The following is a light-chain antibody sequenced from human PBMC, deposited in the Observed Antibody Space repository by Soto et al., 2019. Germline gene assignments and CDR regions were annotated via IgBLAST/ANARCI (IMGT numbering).Light chain of an antibody. V-gene: IGLV2-14*03. Sequence: QSVLTRSASVSGSAGRSITISGSGTSSDIGSYDHVAWYQQFPGKSPKLIIYAVSDRPSGVSDRFSGSKSGISASLTISGLQTEDEADYYCISYTDRQSYLFGTGTKVTVL. CDR1: SSDIGSYDH. J-gene: IGLJ1*01. CDR3: ISYTDRQSYL. CDR2: AVS.